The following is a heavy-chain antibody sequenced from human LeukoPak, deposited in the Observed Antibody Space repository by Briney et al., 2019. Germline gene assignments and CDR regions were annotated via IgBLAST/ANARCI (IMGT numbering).Heavy chain of an antibody. CDR2: IYYSGST. CDR1: GGSISSYY. CDR3: ARWGSGTSPFDD. Sequence: SEALSLTCTVSGGSISSYYWGWIRQPPGKGLEWIGSIYYSGSTYYNPSLKSRVTISVDTSKNQFSLKLSSVTAADTAVYFCARWGSGTSPFDDWGQGTLVTVSS. D-gene: IGHD3-16*01. V-gene: IGHV4-39*07. J-gene: IGHJ4*02.